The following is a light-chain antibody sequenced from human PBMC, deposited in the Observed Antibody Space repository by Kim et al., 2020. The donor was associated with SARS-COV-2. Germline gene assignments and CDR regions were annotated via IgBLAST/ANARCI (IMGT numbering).Light chain of an antibody. V-gene: IGKV1-39*01. CDR1: QSIISY. J-gene: IGKJ2*01. CDR3: QQSYSTRYT. CDR2: AAS. Sequence: DIQMTQSPSSLSASVGDRVTITCRASQSIISYLNWYQQKPGKAPKLLIYAASSLQSGVPSRFSGSGSGTDFTLTISSLQPEDFATYYCQQSYSTRYTFGQGTKLEI.